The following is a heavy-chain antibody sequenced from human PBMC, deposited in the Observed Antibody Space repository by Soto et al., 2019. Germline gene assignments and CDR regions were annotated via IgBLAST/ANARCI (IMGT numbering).Heavy chain of an antibody. CDR1: RFTFNKYA. CDR3: AKGGLSGYDY. D-gene: IGHD5-12*01. Sequence: EVQLLESGGGLVEPGGSLRLSCAASRFTFNKYAMIWVRQAPGKGLEWISGISGDGDKTFYADFVKGRLTISRDNSKNTVYLQVSSLRVEDTAVYYCAKGGLSGYDYWGQGTLVTVSS. J-gene: IGHJ4*02. V-gene: IGHV3-23*01. CDR2: ISGDGDKT.